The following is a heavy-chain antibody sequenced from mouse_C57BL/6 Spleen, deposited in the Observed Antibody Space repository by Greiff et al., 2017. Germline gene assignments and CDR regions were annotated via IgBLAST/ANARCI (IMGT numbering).Heavy chain of an antibody. CDR2: ISYDGSN. D-gene: IGHD2-5*01. Sequence: EVQLQESGPGLVKPSQSLSLTCSVTGYSITSGYYWNWIRQFPGKQLEWMGYISYDGSNNYNPSLKNRISITRDTSKNQFFLKLNSVTTEDTATYSCARESNYGFFAYWGQGTLVTVSA. V-gene: IGHV3-6*01. CDR1: GYSITSGYY. CDR3: ARESNYGFFAY. J-gene: IGHJ3*01.